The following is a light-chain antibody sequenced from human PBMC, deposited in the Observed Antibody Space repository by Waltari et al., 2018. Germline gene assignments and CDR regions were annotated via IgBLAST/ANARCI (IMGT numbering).Light chain of an antibody. Sequence: DIQMTQSPSSLSASVGDRVTITCRASQSITIYLNWYQHKPGKAPKLLIYAASSLQGGVPTRFSVSGAGTDFNLTIRTLQPEDFATYYCQQSYSALTFGGGTKVEIK. J-gene: IGKJ4*01. CDR1: QSITIY. CDR2: AAS. CDR3: QQSYSALT. V-gene: IGKV1-39*01.